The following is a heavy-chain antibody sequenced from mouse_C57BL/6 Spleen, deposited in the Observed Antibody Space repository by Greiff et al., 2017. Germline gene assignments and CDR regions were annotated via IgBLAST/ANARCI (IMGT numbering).Heavy chain of an antibody. CDR1: GYSFTGYF. J-gene: IGHJ4*01. V-gene: IGHV1-37*01. CDR2: INPYNGDT. CDR3: ARTTGEELYGMDY. Sequence: EVNVVESGPELVKPGASVKISCKASGYSFTGYFMNWVKQSHGKSLEWIGRINPYNGDTFYNQKFKGKATLTVDKSSSTAHMELLSLTSEDFAVYYCARTTGEELYGMDYWGQGTSVTVSS. D-gene: IGHD1-1*01.